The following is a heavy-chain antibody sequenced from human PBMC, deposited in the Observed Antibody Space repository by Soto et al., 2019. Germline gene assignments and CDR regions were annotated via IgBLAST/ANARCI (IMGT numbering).Heavy chain of an antibody. CDR2: IIPILGIA. CDR1: GGTFSSYS. V-gene: IGHV1-69*02. J-gene: IGHJ4*02. D-gene: IGHD4-17*01. Sequence: SVKVSCKASGGTFSSYSITWVRQAPGLGLERVGRIIPILGIANYAQKFQGRVTITADKSTSTAYMELSSLRSEDTAVYYCARGSDYGDYDYWGQGTLVTVSS. CDR3: ARGSDYGDYDY.